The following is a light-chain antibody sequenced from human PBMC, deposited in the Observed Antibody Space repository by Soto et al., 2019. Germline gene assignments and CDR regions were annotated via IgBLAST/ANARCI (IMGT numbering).Light chain of an antibody. Sequence: IQMTQSPSSLSASVGDRATITCRASQNIGVYLNWYQKKPGKAPKLLIHAASSLHSGVPSTFSGSGSGTDFALTISSLQPEDFATYYCHQTAANPWTFAQGTKVDIK. CDR2: AAS. J-gene: IGKJ1*01. CDR1: QNIGVY. CDR3: HQTAANPWT. V-gene: IGKV1-39*01.